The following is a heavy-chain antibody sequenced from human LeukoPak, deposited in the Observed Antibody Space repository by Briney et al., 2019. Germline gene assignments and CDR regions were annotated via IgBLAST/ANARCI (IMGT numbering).Heavy chain of an antibody. V-gene: IGHV4-34*01. CDR1: GGSFSGYY. J-gene: IGHJ4*02. CDR2: INHSGST. D-gene: IGHD3-22*01. CDR3: ARGEPFTMIVVVPSNYFDY. Sequence: SETLSLTCAVYGGSFSGYYWSWIRQPPGKGLEWIGEINHSGSTNYNPSLKSRVTISVDTSKNQFSLKLSSVTAADTAVYCCARGEPFTMIVVVPSNYFDYWGQGTLVTVSS.